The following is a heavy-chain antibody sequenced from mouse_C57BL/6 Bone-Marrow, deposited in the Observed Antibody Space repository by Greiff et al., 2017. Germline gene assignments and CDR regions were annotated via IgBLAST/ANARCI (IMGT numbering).Heavy chain of an antibody. Sequence: VQLQQSGAELARPGASVKMSCKASGYTFTSYTMHWVKQRPGQGLEWIGYINPSSGYTKYNQKFKDKATLTADKSSSTAYMQLSSLTSKDSAVYYCARVYYGYDGFAYWGQGTLVTVSA. CDR2: INPSSGYT. V-gene: IGHV1-4*01. CDR1: GYTFTSYT. J-gene: IGHJ3*01. CDR3: ARVYYGYDGFAY. D-gene: IGHD2-2*01.